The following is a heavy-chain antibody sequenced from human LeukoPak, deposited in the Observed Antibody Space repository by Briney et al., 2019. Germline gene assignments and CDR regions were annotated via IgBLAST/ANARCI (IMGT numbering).Heavy chain of an antibody. D-gene: IGHD5-18*01. CDR1: GFTFSDYY. Sequence: GGSLRLSCAASGFTFSDYYMTWIRQAPGQGLEWISYISSSGVTTYYADSVKGRFTISRDNAKNSLSLFMNSLRAEDTAVYYCASSLNTAMVSPYYFEYWGQGTLVTVSA. J-gene: IGHJ4*02. CDR2: ISSSGVTT. CDR3: ASSLNTAMVSPYYFEY. V-gene: IGHV3-11*04.